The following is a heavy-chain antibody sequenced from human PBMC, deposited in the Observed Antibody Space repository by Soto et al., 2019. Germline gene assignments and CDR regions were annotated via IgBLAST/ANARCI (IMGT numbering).Heavy chain of an antibody. CDR2: IGAYNGNT. V-gene: IGHV1-18*01. CDR1: GYTFTSYG. J-gene: IGHJ3*02. Sequence: ASVKVSCKASGYTFTSYGISWVRQAPGQGLEWMGWIGAYNGNTNYAQKLQGRVTMTTDTSTSTAYMELRSLRSDDTAVYYCARDPYYDSSADAFDIWGQGTMVTVSS. CDR3: ARDPYYDSSADAFDI. D-gene: IGHD3-22*01.